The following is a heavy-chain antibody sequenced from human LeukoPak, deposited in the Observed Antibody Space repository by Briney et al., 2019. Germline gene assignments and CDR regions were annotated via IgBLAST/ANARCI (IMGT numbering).Heavy chain of an antibody. CDR2: ISAYNGNT. Sequence: ASVKVSCKASGYTFTSYGISWVRQAPGQGLEWMGWISAYNGNTNYAQKLQGRVTMTTDTSTSTAYMELRGLGSDDTAIYYCARGGGVPPCSTNLFPPLGQGTLVTVSS. V-gene: IGHV1-18*01. CDR1: GYTFTSYG. D-gene: IGHD3-10*01. J-gene: IGHJ5*02. CDR3: ARGGGVPPCSTNLFPP.